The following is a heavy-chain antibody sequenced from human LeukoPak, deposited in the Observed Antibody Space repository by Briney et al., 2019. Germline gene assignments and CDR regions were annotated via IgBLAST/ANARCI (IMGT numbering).Heavy chain of an antibody. J-gene: IGHJ4*02. CDR2: ISWHGDTE. CDR1: GFTFNTYG. V-gene: IGHV3-30*06. CDR3: ARDLREYYFDRSGFSLGH. Sequence: GRSLRLSCAASGFTFNTYGMNWVRQAPGKGLEWVAIISWHGDTEFYGESVKGRFTISRDYSKNMVYLQMNSLRTEDTAVYYCARDLREYYFDRSGFSLGHWGQGTLVIVSS. D-gene: IGHD3-22*01.